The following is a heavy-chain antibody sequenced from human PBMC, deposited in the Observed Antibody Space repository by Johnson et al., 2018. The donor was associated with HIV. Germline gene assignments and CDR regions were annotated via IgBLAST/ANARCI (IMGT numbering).Heavy chain of an antibody. CDR1: GVTVSSNY. J-gene: IGHJ3*02. Sequence: VQLVESGGGLVQPGGSLRLSCAAYGVTVSSNYMTWVRQAPGKGLEWVSVIFSGGSTYYADSVKGRFTISRDNSKNTLHLQMNSLRVEDTAVYYCAREEAYCGGDCYSAFDIWGQGTMVTVSS. CDR3: AREEAYCGGDCYSAFDI. D-gene: IGHD2-21*02. V-gene: IGHV3-66*01. CDR2: IFSGGST.